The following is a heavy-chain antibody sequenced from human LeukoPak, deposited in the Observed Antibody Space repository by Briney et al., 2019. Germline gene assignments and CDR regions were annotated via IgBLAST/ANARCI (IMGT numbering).Heavy chain of an antibody. Sequence: SETLSLTCTVSGGSISSYYWSWIRQPPGKGLEWIGYIYYSGSTNYNPSLKSRVTMSVDTSKNQFSLKLSSVTAADTAVYYCARVLQQWLVIDYWGQGTLVTVSS. J-gene: IGHJ4*02. CDR1: GGSISSYY. V-gene: IGHV4-59*01. D-gene: IGHD6-19*01. CDR2: IYYSGST. CDR3: ARVLQQWLVIDY.